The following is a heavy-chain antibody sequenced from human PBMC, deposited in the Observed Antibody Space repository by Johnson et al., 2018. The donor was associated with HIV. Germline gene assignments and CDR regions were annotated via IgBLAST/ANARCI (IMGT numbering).Heavy chain of an antibody. CDR2: INWNGGST. V-gene: IGHV3-20*04. Sequence: VQLVESGGGVVRPGGSLRLSCAASGFTFDDYGMSWVRQAPGKGLEWVSGINWNGGSTGYADSVKGRFTISRDNSKNTLYLQMGSLRAEDMAVYYCAREGRGSSSGAFDIWGQGTMVTVSS. CDR1: GFTFDDYG. D-gene: IGHD6-6*01. CDR3: AREGRGSSSGAFDI. J-gene: IGHJ3*02.